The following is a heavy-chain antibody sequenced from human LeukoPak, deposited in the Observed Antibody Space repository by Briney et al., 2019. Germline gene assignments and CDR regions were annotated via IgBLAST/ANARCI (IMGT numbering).Heavy chain of an antibody. CDR1: GYTFTSYY. Sequence: ASVKVSCKASGYTFTSYYMHWVRQAPGQGLELMGIINPSGGSTSYAQKFQDRVAMTRDTSTSTVYMQLSSLRCEDTAVYYCARGLTHYGDYDAYWGQGTLVTVSS. V-gene: IGHV1-46*01. J-gene: IGHJ4*02. CDR3: ARGLTHYGDYDAY. D-gene: IGHD4-17*01. CDR2: INPSGGST.